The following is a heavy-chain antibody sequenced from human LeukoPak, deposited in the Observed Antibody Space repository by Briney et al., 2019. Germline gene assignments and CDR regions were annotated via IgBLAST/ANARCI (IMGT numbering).Heavy chain of an antibody. CDR3: AREGYGSGSYHY. Sequence: ASVKVSCKASGYTFTSYAMHWVRQAPGQRLEWMGWINAGNGNTKYSQKFQGRVTITRDTSASTAYMELSSLRSEDTAVYYCAREGYGSGSYHYWGQGTLVTVSS. CDR1: GYTFTSYA. J-gene: IGHJ4*02. V-gene: IGHV1-3*01. D-gene: IGHD3-10*01. CDR2: INAGNGNT.